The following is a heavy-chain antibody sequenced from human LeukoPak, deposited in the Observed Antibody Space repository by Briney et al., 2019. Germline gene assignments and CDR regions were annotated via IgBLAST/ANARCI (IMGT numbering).Heavy chain of an antibody. D-gene: IGHD3-10*01. J-gene: IGHJ4*02. CDR1: GYTFTSYG. Sequence: ASVKVSCKASGYTFTSYGISWVRQAPGQGLEWMGWISAYNGNTNYAQKLQGRVTMTTDTSTSTAYMELRSLRSDDTAVYYCARDSLPLYGSGSLGGYWGQGTLVTVSS. CDR2: ISAYNGNT. CDR3: ARDSLPLYGSGSLGGY. V-gene: IGHV1-18*01.